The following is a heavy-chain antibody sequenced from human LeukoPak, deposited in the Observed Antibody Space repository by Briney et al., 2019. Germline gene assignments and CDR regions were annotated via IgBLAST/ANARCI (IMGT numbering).Heavy chain of an antibody. D-gene: IGHD2-2*01. CDR2: INHSGST. V-gene: IGHV4-34*01. Sequence: LRLSCAASGFTVSSNYMSWIRQSPGKGLEWIGEINHSGSTNDNPSLKSRVTISVDTSKNQFSLKLSSLTAADTAVYYCARTTRYCSSSSCYLGYYYMDFWGKGITVTVSS. J-gene: IGHJ6*03. CDR1: GFTVSSNY. CDR3: ARTTRYCSSSSCYLGYYYMDF.